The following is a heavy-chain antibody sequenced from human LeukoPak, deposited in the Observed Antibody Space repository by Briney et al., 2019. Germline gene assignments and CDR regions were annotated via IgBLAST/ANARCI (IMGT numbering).Heavy chain of an antibody. Sequence: GGSLRLSCAASGFTFSSYSMNWVRQAPGKGLEWVSSISSSSSYIYYADSVKGRFTISRDNAKNSLYLQMNSLRAEDTAVYYCARGTPPRSIATYDYWGQGTLVTVSS. D-gene: IGHD6-6*01. CDR1: GFTFSSYS. CDR2: ISSSSSYI. V-gene: IGHV3-21*01. J-gene: IGHJ4*02. CDR3: ARGTPPRSIATYDY.